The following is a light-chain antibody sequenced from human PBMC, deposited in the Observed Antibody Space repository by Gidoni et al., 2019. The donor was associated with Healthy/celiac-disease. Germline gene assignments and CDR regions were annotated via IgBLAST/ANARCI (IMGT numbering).Light chain of an antibody. Sequence: DIQMTQSPSSLSASVGDRVTITCRASQSISSYLNWYQQKPGKAPKLLIYAASSLQSGVPSRFSGSGSGTDFTLTISSLQPEDFATYYCQQSYSTLQTFGQGTKGEIK. V-gene: IGKV1-39*01. J-gene: IGKJ1*01. CDR2: AAS. CDR3: QQSYSTLQT. CDR1: QSISSY.